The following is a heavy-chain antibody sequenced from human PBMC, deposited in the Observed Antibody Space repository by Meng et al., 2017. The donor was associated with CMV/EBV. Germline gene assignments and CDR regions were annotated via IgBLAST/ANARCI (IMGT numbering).Heavy chain of an antibody. CDR2: ISSSSSYI. CDR1: GFTFSSYS. J-gene: IGHJ4*02. V-gene: IGHV3-21*01. Sequence: GESLKISCAASGFTFSSYSMNWVRQAPGKGLEWVSSISSSSSYIYYADSVKGRFTISRDNAKNSLYLQMNSLRAEDTAVYYCARVAFLPPYCGGDCSAHYYFDYWGQGTLVTVSS. D-gene: IGHD2-21*01. CDR3: ARVAFLPPYCGGDCSAHYYFDY.